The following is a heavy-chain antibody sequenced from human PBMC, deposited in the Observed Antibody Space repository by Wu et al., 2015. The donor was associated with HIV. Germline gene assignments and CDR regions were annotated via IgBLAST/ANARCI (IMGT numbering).Heavy chain of an antibody. CDR1: GATFGTYG. J-gene: IGHJ4*02. V-gene: IGHV1-69*18. CDR3: VRGHVWQQLVPIDY. Sequence: QAHLVQSGAEVKKPGSSVKVSCKASGATFGTYGFNWVRQAPGGGLEWMGRITPMFGKPNYAQKFVGRVTITADGSTNTAYMELTSLRSEDTAVYYCVRGHVWQQLVPIDYWGQGTLVTVSS. CDR2: ITPMFGKP. D-gene: IGHD6-13*01.